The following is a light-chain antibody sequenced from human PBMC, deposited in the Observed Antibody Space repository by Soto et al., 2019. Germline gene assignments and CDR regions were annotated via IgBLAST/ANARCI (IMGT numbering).Light chain of an antibody. V-gene: IGKV1-5*03. CDR2: KAS. J-gene: IGKJ1*01. CDR1: QSISAW. CDR3: QQYNDYSWT. Sequence: DIQMTQSPSTLSASVGDSVSINCRASQSISAWLAWYQQKPGKAPRLLIYKASTLEIGVPSRLSGSGSGTEFTRTISSLQPDDVAIYYCQQYNDYSWTFGQGTKVEIK.